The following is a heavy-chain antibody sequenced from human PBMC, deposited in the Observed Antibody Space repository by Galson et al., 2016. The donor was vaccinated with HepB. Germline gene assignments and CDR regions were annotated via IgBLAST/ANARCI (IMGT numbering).Heavy chain of an antibody. D-gene: IGHD3-3*01. CDR3: ARDLWSGGPEGY. J-gene: IGHJ4*02. Sequence: SETLSLTCTVHGGSLGGYYWSWIRQPPGKGLEWIGEINRSGGTSYNPSLKGRVTISIDTSKNQFSRKVSSVTAADTAVYFCARDLWSGGPEGYWGQGTLVSVSS. V-gene: IGHV4-34*01. CDR1: GGSLGGYY. CDR2: INRSGGT.